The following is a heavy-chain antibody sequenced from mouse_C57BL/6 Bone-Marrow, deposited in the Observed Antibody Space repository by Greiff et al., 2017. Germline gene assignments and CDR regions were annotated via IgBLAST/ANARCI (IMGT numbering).Heavy chain of an antibody. CDR2: IDPEIGDT. D-gene: IGHD2-3*01. CDR1: GFNIKDDY. CDR3: SSFDGNYVDC. J-gene: IGHJ2*01. Sequence: VQLQQSGAELVRPGASVKLSCTASGFNIKDDYIHWVKQRPEQGLEWIGWIDPEIGDTEYASKFQGKATITSDTSSNTAYLQLSSLTSEDTAVYYCSSFDGNYVDCWGQGTPLTVAS. V-gene: IGHV14-4*01.